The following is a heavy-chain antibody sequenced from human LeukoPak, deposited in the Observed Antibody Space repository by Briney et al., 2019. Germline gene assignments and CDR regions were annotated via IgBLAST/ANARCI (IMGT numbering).Heavy chain of an antibody. CDR3: AREMTTVTRAQTFDY. CDR1: GYTFTSYD. CDR2: MNPNSGYT. Sequence: ASVKVSCKASGYTFTSYDINWVRQATGQGLEWMGWMNPNSGYTGYAQKFQGRVTMTRNTSISTAYMELSSLRSEDTAVYYCAREMTTVTRAQTFDYWGQGTLVTVSS. V-gene: IGHV1-8*01. D-gene: IGHD4-11*01. J-gene: IGHJ4*02.